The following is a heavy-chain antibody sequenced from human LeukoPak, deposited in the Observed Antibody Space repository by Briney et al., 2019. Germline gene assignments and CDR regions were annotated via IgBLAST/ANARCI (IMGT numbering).Heavy chain of an antibody. CDR3: ARRREEEVVYMDV. Sequence: GASVKVSCKASGYTFTGYYMHWVRQAPGQGLEWMGWINPNSGGTNYAQKFQGRVTMTRDTSISTAYMELSRLRSDDTAVYYCARRREEEVVYMDVWGKGTTVTISS. CDR1: GYTFTGYY. D-gene: IGHD2-2*01. CDR2: INPNSGGT. J-gene: IGHJ6*03. V-gene: IGHV1-2*02.